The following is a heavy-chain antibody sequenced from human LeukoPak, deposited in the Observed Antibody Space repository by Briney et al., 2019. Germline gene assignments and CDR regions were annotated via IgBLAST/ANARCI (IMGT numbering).Heavy chain of an antibody. CDR1: GFTFGDYA. J-gene: IGHJ4*02. V-gene: IGHV3-7*01. Sequence: GGSLRLSCTASGFTFGDYAMSWVRQAPGKGLEWVANINQDGSEKDYVDSVKGRFTISRDNAKNSHYLQMDSLRAEDTALYYCAPEDTAMVEHLDFDYWGQGTLVTVSS. CDR3: APEDTAMVEHLDFDY. CDR2: INQDGSEK. D-gene: IGHD5-18*01.